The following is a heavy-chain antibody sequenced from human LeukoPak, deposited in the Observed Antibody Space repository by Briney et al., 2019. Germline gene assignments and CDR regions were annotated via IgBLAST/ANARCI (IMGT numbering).Heavy chain of an antibody. CDR1: GFTFSNYG. V-gene: IGHV3-33*01. CDR2: IWFDGIKK. CDR3: ARDLEDSSLFGAFDM. J-gene: IGHJ3*02. Sequence: GGSLRLSCAASGFTFSNYGMHWVRQVPGKGLEWVAAIWFDGIKKYYADSVKGRLTISRDNSKNTLYLQVNSLRAEDTAVYYCARDLEDSSLFGAFDMWGQGTMVTVSS. D-gene: IGHD3-22*01.